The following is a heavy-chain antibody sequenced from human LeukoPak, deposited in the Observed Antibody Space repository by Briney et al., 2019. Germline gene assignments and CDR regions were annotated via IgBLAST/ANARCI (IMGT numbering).Heavy chain of an antibody. D-gene: IGHD5-18*01. CDR1: GYSFTSHY. CDR2: IHPSGGST. Sequence: ASVKVSCKASGYSFTSHYMHWVLQAPGQGLEWMGVIHPSGGSTSYAPKFQGRVTMTKDTSTSTVYLDLSSLRFEDTALYYCARMGMDSAMVTNFFDCWGQGTMVTVSS. CDR3: ARMGMDSAMVTNFFDC. J-gene: IGHJ4*02. V-gene: IGHV1-46*01.